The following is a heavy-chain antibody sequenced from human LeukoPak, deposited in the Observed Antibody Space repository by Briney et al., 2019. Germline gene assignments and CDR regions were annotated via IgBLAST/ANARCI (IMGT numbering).Heavy chain of an antibody. CDR1: GYTFTSYD. Sequence: ASVKVSCKASGYTFTSYDINWVRQATGQGLEWMGWMNPNSGNTGYAQKFQGRVTMTRNTSISTAYMELSSLRSEDTAVYYCARGDTYYYESSGYYPYDYWGQGTLVTVSS. J-gene: IGHJ4*02. D-gene: IGHD3-22*01. CDR3: ARGDTYYYESSGYYPYDY. V-gene: IGHV1-8*01. CDR2: MNPNSGNT.